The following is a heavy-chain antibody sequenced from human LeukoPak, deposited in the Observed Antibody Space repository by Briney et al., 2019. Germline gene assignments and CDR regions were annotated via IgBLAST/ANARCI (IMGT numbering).Heavy chain of an antibody. D-gene: IGHD1-26*01. CDR3: ARAGYTISYYSLDY. Sequence: SETLSLTCTVSGGSINSYYWGWIRQPAGKGLEWIGRIYTTGSTNYNPSLKGRVTISVDTSKNQFSLKLTSVTAADTAMHYCARAGYTISYYSLDYWGQGTLVTVSS. V-gene: IGHV4-4*07. CDR1: GGSINSYY. J-gene: IGHJ4*02. CDR2: IYTTGST.